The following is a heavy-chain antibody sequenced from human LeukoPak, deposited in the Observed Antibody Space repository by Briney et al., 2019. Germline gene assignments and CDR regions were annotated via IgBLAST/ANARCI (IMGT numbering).Heavy chain of an antibody. CDR3: AREYYYGSGSYYHHFDY. J-gene: IGHJ4*02. D-gene: IGHD3-10*01. V-gene: IGHV4-34*01. Sequence: SETLSLTCAVYGGSFSGYYWSWIRQPPGKGLEWIGEINHSGRTNYNPSLKSRVTISVDTSKNQFSLKLSSVTAADTAVYYCAREYYYGSGSYYHHFDYWGQGTLVTVSS. CDR2: INHSGRT. CDR1: GGSFSGYY.